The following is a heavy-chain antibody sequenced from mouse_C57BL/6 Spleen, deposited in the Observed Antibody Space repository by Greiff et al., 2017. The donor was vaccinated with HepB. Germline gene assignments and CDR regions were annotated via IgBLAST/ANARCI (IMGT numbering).Heavy chain of an antibody. CDR3: ARSITTVVARWYFDV. V-gene: IGHV1-81*01. J-gene: IGHJ1*03. Sequence: VQLKESGAELARPGASVKLSCKASGYTFTSYGISWVKQRTGQGLEWIGEIYPRSGNTYYNEKFKGKATLTADKSSSTAYMELRSLTSEDSAVYFCARSITTVVARWYFDVWGTGTTVTVSS. CDR2: IYPRSGNT. CDR1: GYTFTSYG. D-gene: IGHD1-1*01.